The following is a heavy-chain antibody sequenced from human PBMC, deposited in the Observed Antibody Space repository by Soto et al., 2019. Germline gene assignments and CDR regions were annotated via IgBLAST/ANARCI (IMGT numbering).Heavy chain of an antibody. V-gene: IGHV4-31*03. D-gene: IGHD3-22*01. CDR1: GGSISSGGYY. CDR2: IYYSGST. Sequence: SEPLSLTCTVSGGSISSGGYYWSWIRQHPGKGLEWIGYIYYSGSTYYNPSLKSRVTISVDTSKNQFSLKLSSVTAADTAVYYCARDQNYYDISRYSSRWFVPWSQGTLVTRSS. J-gene: IGHJ5*02. CDR3: ARDQNYYDISRYSSRWFVP.